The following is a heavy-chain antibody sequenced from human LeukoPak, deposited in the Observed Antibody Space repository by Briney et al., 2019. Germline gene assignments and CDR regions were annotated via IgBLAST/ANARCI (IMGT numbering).Heavy chain of an antibody. D-gene: IGHD5-18*01. J-gene: IGHJ5*02. Sequence: SVKVSCKASGGTFSSYAISWVRQAPGQRLEWMRGIIPIFGTANYAQKFQGRVTITADESTSTAYMELRSLRSEDTAVYYCARDLDSYGYSGWFDPWGQGTLVTVSS. V-gene: IGHV1-69*13. CDR1: GGTFSSYA. CDR2: IIPIFGTA. CDR3: ARDLDSYGYSGWFDP.